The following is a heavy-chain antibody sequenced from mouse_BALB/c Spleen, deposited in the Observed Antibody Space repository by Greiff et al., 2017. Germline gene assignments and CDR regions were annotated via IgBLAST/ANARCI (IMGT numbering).Heavy chain of an antibody. V-gene: IGHV5-4*02. CDR2: ISDGGSYT. J-gene: IGHJ3*01. D-gene: IGHD2-4*01. CDR1: GFTFSDYY. Sequence: EVQLVESGGGLVKPGGSLKLSCAASGFTFSDYYMYWVRQTPEKRLEWVATISDGGSYTYYPDSVKGRFTISRDNAKNNLYLQMSSLKSEDTAMYYCAKGDYGGAWFAYWGQGTLVTVSA. CDR3: AKGDYGGAWFAY.